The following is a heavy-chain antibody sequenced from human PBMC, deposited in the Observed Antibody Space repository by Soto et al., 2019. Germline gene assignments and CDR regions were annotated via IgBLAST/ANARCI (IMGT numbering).Heavy chain of an antibody. CDR3: ARDKITGLFDY. CDR2: INHSGST. V-gene: IGHV4-34*01. CDR1: GGSFSGYY. Sequence: QVQLQQWGAGLLKPSETLSLTCAVYGGSFSGYYWTWIRQPPGTGLEWIGEINHSGSTNYNPSLKSRVTISVDTSKNQFSPKLTSVTAEDTAVYYCARDKITGLFDYWGQGTLVTVSS. D-gene: IGHD2-8*02. J-gene: IGHJ4*02.